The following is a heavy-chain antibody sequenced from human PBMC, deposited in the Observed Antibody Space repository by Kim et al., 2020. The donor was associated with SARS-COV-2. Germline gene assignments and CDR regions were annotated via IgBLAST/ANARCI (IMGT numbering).Heavy chain of an antibody. Sequence: GGSLRLSCAASGFTFSSYAMSWVRQAPGKGLEWVSAISGSGGSTYYADSVKGRFTISRDNSKNTLYLPMNSLRAEDTAVYYCAKDLDIMTGYYNYWGQGTLVSVSS. CDR1: GFTFSSYA. CDR2: ISGSGGST. V-gene: IGHV3-23*01. J-gene: IGHJ4*02. CDR3: AKDLDIMTGYYNY. D-gene: IGHD3-9*01.